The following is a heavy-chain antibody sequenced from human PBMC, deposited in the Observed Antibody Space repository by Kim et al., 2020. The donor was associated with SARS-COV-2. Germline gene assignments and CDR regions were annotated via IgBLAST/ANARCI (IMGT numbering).Heavy chain of an antibody. V-gene: IGHV4-59*08. D-gene: IGHD6-19*01. Sequence: SETLSLTCTASGGSISSYYWSWIRQPPGKGLEWIGYIYYSGSTNYNPSLKSRVTISVDTSKNQFSLKLSSVTAADTAVYYCARYRSSGWYVGYFDYWGQGTLVTVSS. CDR1: GGSISSYY. CDR2: IYYSGST. J-gene: IGHJ4*02. CDR3: ARYRSSGWYVGYFDY.